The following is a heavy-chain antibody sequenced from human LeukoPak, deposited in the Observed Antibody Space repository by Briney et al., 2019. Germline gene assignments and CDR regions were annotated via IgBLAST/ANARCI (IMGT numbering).Heavy chain of an antibody. CDR3: ARERIAAHNWFDP. D-gene: IGHD6-6*01. Sequence: GGSLRLSCAASGFTFSSYAMSWVRQAPGKGLEWVSAISGGGGNTYYADSVKGRFTISRDNAKNTLYLQMNSLRAEDTAVYYCARERIAAHNWFDPWGQGTLVTVSS. CDR2: ISGGGGNT. J-gene: IGHJ5*02. CDR1: GFTFSSYA. V-gene: IGHV3-23*01.